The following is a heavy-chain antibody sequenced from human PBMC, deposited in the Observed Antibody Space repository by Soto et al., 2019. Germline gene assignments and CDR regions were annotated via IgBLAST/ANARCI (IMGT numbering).Heavy chain of an antibody. V-gene: IGHV1-46*01. D-gene: IGHD3-16*02. Sequence: ASVKVSCKASGYTFTSYYMHWVRQAPGQGLEWMGIINPSGGSTSYAQKFQGRVTMTRDTSTSTVYMELSSLRSEDTAVYYCASATSMIKSGGVIVDDALDIWGQGTMVTVSS. CDR3: ASATSMIKSGGVIVDDALDI. J-gene: IGHJ3*02. CDR1: GYTFTSYY. CDR2: INPSGGST.